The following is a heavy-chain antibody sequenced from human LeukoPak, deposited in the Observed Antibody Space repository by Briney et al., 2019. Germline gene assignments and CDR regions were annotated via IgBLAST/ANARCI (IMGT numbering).Heavy chain of an antibody. CDR2: IYYSGST. J-gene: IGHJ4*02. CDR1: GGSISSGGYY. V-gene: IGHV4-31*03. CDR3: ARGLPGYFDWLSYYFDY. D-gene: IGHD3-9*01. Sequence: SETLSLTCTVSGGSISSGGYYWSWIRQHPGKCLEWIGYIYYSGSTYYNPSLKSRVTISVDTSKNQFSLKLSSVTAADTAVYYCARGLPGYFDWLSYYFDYWGQGTLVTVSS.